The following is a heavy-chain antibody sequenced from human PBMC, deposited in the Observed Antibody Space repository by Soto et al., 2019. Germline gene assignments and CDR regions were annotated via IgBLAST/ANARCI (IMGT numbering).Heavy chain of an antibody. D-gene: IGHD2-2*01. CDR2: IIPIFGTA. J-gene: IGHJ6*02. CDR1: GWTFSSYA. CDR3: ARPISVVTIDYYYYYGMDV. Sequence: SVKVSCKACGWTFSSYAISWVRQARGQGLEWMGGIIPIFGTANYAQKFQGRVTITADESTSTAYMELSSLRSEDTAVYYCARPISVVTIDYYYYYGMDVWGQGTTVTVSS. V-gene: IGHV1-69*13.